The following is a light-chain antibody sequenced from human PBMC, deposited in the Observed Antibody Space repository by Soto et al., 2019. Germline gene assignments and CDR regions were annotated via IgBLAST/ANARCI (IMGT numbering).Light chain of an antibody. V-gene: IGKV1-5*01. CDR3: QQYNSYA. CDR2: DIS. CDR1: QSISDW. Sequence: DIQMTQSPSTLSGSVGDRVTITCRASQSISDWLAWYQQKPGKAPKLLIYDISNLEIGVPSRFSGSGSGTEFTLTISGLQPDDFATYYCQQYNSYAFGQGTKVDIK. J-gene: IGKJ1*01.